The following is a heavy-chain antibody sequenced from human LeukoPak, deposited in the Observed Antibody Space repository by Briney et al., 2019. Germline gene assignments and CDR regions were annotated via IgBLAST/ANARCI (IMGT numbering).Heavy chain of an antibody. D-gene: IGHD2-2*01. CDR1: GGSISSYY. CDR2: IYTSGSA. CDR3: ARVRTGYCSSTGCRGWFDP. J-gene: IGHJ5*02. Sequence: SETLSLTCTVSGGSISSYYWSWIRQPAGKGLEWIGRIYTSGSANYNPSLKSRVTMSVDTSKNQFSLKLSSVTAADTAVYYCARVRTGYCSSTGCRGWFDPWGQGTLVTVSS. V-gene: IGHV4-4*07.